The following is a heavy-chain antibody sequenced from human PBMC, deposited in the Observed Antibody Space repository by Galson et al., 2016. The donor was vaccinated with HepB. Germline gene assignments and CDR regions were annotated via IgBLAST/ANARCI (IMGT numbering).Heavy chain of an antibody. CDR1: GFTFSTYA. Sequence: SLRLSCAASGFTFSTYAMNWVRQAPGKGPEWVSSISEAGSITSYADSVKGRFTISRDNSKNTLYLQMNSLRAEDTAVYYCAGESPSDTMVRTGWGQGTPVTVSS. CDR2: ISEAGSIT. V-gene: IGHV3-NL1*01. D-gene: IGHD3-10*01. CDR3: AGESPSDTMVRTG. J-gene: IGHJ4*02.